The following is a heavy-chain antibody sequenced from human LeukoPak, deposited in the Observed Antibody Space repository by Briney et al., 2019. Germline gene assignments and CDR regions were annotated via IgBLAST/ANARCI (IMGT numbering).Heavy chain of an antibody. D-gene: IGHD3-16*02. Sequence: PGGSLRLSCAASGFTFSSYDMHWVRQATGKGLEWVSAIGTAGDTYYPGSVKGRFTISRENAKNSLYLQMSSLRAGDTAVYYCAAANLRLGELSLYYWGRGTLVTVSS. CDR1: GFTFSSYD. J-gene: IGHJ4*02. CDR3: AAANLRLGELSLYY. V-gene: IGHV3-13*01. CDR2: IGTAGDT.